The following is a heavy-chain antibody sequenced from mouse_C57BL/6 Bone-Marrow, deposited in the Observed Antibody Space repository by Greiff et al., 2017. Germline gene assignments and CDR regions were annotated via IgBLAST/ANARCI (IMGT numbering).Heavy chain of an antibody. CDR2: INPSSGYT. Sequence: QVQLQQSGAELARPGASVKMSCKASGYTFTSSTMHWVKQRPGQGLEWIGYINPSSGYTKYNQKFKDKATLTADKSSSTAYMQLSSLTSEDSAVYYCARLALLKGYWGQGTTLTVSS. J-gene: IGHJ2*01. CDR1: GYTFTSST. V-gene: IGHV1-4*01. CDR3: ARLALLKGY. D-gene: IGHD1-3*01.